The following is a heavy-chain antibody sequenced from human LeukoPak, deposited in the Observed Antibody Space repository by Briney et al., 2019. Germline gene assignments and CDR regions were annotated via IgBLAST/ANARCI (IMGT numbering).Heavy chain of an antibody. D-gene: IGHD3-22*01. CDR2: INWNGGST. CDR3: ARGGYYDSSGYYSYYYYYTDV. CDR1: GFTFDDYG. J-gene: IGHJ6*03. Sequence: AGGSLRLSCAASGFTFDDYGMSWVRQAPGKGLEWVSGINWNGGSTSYADSVKGRFTISRDNAKNSLYLQMNSLRAEDTALYYCARGGYYDSSGYYSYYYYYTDVWGKGTTVTVSS. V-gene: IGHV3-20*04.